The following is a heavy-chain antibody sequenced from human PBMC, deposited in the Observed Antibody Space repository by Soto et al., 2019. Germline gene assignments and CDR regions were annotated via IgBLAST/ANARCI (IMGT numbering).Heavy chain of an antibody. CDR1: GYTFTKYG. CDR3: ARGPLNVGFYYFDY. V-gene: IGHV1-46*03. J-gene: IGHJ4*02. D-gene: IGHD3-10*02. Sequence: ASVKVSCKASGYTFTKYGMHWVRQAPGQGLEWMGVIFPSDGSTIYAQKFQGRVSITRDTSTSTVYMELSSLRSDDTTVYYCARGPLNVGFYYFDYWGQGTQVTVSS. CDR2: IFPSDGST.